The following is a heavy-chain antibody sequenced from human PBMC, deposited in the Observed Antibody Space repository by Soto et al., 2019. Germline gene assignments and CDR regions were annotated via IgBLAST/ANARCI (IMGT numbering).Heavy chain of an antibody. CDR2: INHSGST. D-gene: IGHD3-10*01. Sequence: SSETLSLTCAVYGGSFSGYYWSWIRQPPGKGLEWIGEINHSGSTNYNPSLKSRVTISVDTSKNQFSLKLSSVTAADTAVYYCARGVTMVRGVIYYYYYGMDVWGQGTTVT. CDR1: GGSFSGYY. V-gene: IGHV4-34*01. J-gene: IGHJ6*02. CDR3: ARGVTMVRGVIYYYYYGMDV.